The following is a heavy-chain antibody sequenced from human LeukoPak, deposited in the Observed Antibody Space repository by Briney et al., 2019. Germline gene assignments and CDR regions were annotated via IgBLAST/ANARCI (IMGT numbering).Heavy chain of an antibody. CDR2: INHSGST. V-gene: IGHV4-34*01. J-gene: IGHJ5*02. D-gene: IGHD5-24*01. CDR3: ARLQKT. CDR1: GFTFSSYS. Sequence: GSLRLSCAASGFTFSSYSMNWIRQPPGKGLEWIGEINHSGSTNYNPSLKSRVTISVDTSKNQFSLKLSSVTAADTAVYYCARLQKTWGQGTLVTVSS.